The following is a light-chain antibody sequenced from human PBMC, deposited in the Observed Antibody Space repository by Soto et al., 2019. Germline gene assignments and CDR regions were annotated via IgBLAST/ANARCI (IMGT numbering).Light chain of an antibody. Sequence: QSPSTLSVSPGERATLSCRASQSVRRNLAWYQQKPGQAPRLLIYDASTRATGIPARFSGSGSGTEFTLTICSLQSEDFAVYYCQRYNNWPPITFGQGTRLEI. CDR1: QSVRRN. CDR3: QRYNNWPPIT. J-gene: IGKJ5*01. V-gene: IGKV3-15*01. CDR2: DAS.